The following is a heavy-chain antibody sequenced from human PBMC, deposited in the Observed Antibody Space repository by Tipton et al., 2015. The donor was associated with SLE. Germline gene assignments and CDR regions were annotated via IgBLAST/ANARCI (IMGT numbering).Heavy chain of an antibody. CDR1: GGSISDYY. J-gene: IGHJ6*02. CDR3: ARHHGSGWLYGLDV. V-gene: IGHV4-59*08. Sequence: TLSLTCTVSGGSISDYYWSWIRQPPGKGLEWIGYIYYREGTNYSPSLKSRVTISLDASKNQLSLKLSSVTAADTAVYYCARHHGSGWLYGLDVWGQGTTVTVSS. CDR2: IYYREGT. D-gene: IGHD6-19*01.